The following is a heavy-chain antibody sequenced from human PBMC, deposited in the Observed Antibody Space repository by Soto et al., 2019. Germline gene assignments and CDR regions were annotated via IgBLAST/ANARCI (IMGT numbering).Heavy chain of an antibody. CDR2: IYYSGST. V-gene: IGHV4-39*01. J-gene: IGHJ6*03. D-gene: IGHD6-13*01. CDR1: GGSINSSSYY. CDR3: ARRKSSSWGTTYYYYYMDV. Sequence: SETLSLTCTVSGGSINSSSYYWGWIRQPPGKGLEWIGSIYYSGSTYYNPSLKSRVTISVDTSKNQFSLKLSSVTAADTAVYYCARRKSSSWGTTYYYYYMDVWGKGTTVTVSS.